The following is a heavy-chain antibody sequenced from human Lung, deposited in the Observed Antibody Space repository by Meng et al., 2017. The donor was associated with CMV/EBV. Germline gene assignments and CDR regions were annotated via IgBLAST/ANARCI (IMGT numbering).Heavy chain of an antibody. V-gene: IGHV3-30-3*01. CDR3: ARAQERYRVTMIVVVITEYYYGMDV. D-gene: IGHD3-22*01. Sequence: GGSXRLSCAASGFTFSSYAMHWVRQAPGKGLEWVAVISYDGSNKYYADSVKGRFTISRDNSKNTLYLQMNSLRAEDTAVYYCARAQERYRVTMIVVVITEYYYGMDVXGQGXTVTVS. CDR2: ISYDGSNK. CDR1: GFTFSSYA. J-gene: IGHJ6*02.